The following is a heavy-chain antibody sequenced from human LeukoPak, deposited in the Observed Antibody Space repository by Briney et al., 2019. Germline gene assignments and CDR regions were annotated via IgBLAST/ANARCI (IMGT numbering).Heavy chain of an antibody. CDR3: ARYYYDSSGYTIFDY. CDR2: IYPGDSDA. D-gene: IGHD3-22*01. J-gene: IGHJ4*02. V-gene: IGHV5-51*01. CDR1: GYSFTSYW. Sequence: KNGESLKISCKGSGYSFTSYWIGWVRQMPGKGLEWMGIIYPGDSDARYSPSFQGQVTIPADKSISTAYLQWSSLKASDTAMYYCARYYYDSSGYTIFDYWGQGTLVTVSS.